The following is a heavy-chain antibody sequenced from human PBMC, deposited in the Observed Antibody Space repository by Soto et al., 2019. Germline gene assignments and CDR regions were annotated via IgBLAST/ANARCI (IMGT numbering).Heavy chain of an antibody. CDR2: IYYSGST. Sequence: SETLSLTCTVSGGSISSYYWSWIRQPPGKGLEWIGYIYYSGSTYYNPSLKSRVTISVDTSKNQFSLKLRAVTAADTAVYYSARDFYYDSSGYYPKFDYLGREPLSTFSA. CDR1: GGSISSYY. J-gene: IGHJ5*01. D-gene: IGHD3-22*01. CDR3: ARDFYYDSSGYYPKFDY. V-gene: IGHV4-59*12.